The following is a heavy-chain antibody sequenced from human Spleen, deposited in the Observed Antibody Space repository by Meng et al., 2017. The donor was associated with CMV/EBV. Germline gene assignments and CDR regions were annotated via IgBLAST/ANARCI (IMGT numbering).Heavy chain of an antibody. CDR2: TNYDESGT. Sequence: GESLKISCAASGFTFSNHWMHWVRQAPGKGLVWVSRTNYDESGTTYADSVRGRFSISREDAKNSVYLQMNGLRDGDTGLYYCARARSPTHFDYWGQGALVTVSS. V-gene: IGHV3-74*01. J-gene: IGHJ4*02. CDR1: GFTFSNHW. CDR3: ARARSPTHFDY.